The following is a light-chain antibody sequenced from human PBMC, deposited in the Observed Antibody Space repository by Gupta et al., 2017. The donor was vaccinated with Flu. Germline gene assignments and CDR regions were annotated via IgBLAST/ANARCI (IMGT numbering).Light chain of an antibody. CDR3: QQYHGSCS. Sequence: EIVLTQSPDTLSLSPGERATLSCRASQSVSNNRFAWYQQKRGQPPRLLIYGGSNRATGIPDRFSGSGAGKDFTLTSNRREHEDCAVYCWQQYHGSCSFGQGTRLEIK. J-gene: IGKJ5*01. V-gene: IGKV3-20*01. CDR2: GGS. CDR1: QSVSNNR.